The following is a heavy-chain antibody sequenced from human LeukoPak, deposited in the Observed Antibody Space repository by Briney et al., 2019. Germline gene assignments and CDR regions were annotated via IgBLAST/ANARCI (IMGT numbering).Heavy chain of an antibody. V-gene: IGHV4-59*01. D-gene: IGHD1-1*01. CDR3: ARRPTDSDDRFYDY. J-gene: IGHJ4*02. Sequence: SETLSLTCTVSGGSISSYYWSWIRQPPGKGLEWIGYIYYSGSTNYNPSLKSRVTISVDTSKNQFSLKLSSVTAADTAVYYCARRPTDSDDRFYDYWGQGTLVTVSS. CDR2: IYYSGST. CDR1: GGSISSYY.